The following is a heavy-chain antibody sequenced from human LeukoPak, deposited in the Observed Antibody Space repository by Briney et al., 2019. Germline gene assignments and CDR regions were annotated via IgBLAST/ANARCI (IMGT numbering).Heavy chain of an antibody. D-gene: IGHD3-16*01. V-gene: IGHV3-7*01. CDR3: ARSRPGVVFIYFDS. Sequence: PGGSLRLSCTASGFSFDSFYMNWVRQAPGKGLEWVANIDEAGKDRYYADSVKARFTISRYNTKSSLYLDMTSLTAEDTAIYFCARSRPGVVFIYFDSWGQGVLVPVSS. CDR1: GFSFDSFY. J-gene: IGHJ4*02. CDR2: IDEAGKDR.